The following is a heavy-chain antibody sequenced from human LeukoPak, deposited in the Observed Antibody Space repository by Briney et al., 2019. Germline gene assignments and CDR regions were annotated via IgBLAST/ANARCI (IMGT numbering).Heavy chain of an antibody. CDR1: GGSFSGYY. Sequence: SETLSLTCAVYGGSFSGYYWSWIRQPPGKGLEWIGEINHSGSTNYNPSLKSRVTISVDTSKNQFSLKLSSVTAADTAVYYCARDKGYSSSWYPGFDYWGQGTLVTVSS. J-gene: IGHJ4*02. CDR2: INHSGST. V-gene: IGHV4-34*01. CDR3: ARDKGYSSSWYPGFDY. D-gene: IGHD6-13*01.